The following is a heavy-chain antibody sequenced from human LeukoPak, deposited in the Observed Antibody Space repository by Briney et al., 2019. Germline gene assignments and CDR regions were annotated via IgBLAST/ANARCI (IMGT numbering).Heavy chain of an antibody. V-gene: IGHV3-20*04. CDR2: IKRYGDSR. Sequence: SGGSLTLSCAASGFTLDDYGMSWVRHAPGKGLEWLYGIKRYGDSRGYADSVKGRFTISRDNAKKSLYVQMNSLRVDDTALYYCGRGALRGPLDFWGRGTVVTVSS. CDR3: GRGALRGPLDF. D-gene: IGHD3-16*01. CDR1: GFTLDDYG. J-gene: IGHJ4*02.